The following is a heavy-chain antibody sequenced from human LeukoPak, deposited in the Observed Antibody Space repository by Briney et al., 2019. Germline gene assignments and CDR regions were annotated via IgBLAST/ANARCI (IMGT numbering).Heavy chain of an antibody. CDR3: ARGFYVWGSYRSPPFDY. CDR2: INPNSGGT. J-gene: IGHJ4*02. D-gene: IGHD3-16*02. V-gene: IGHV1-2*02. Sequence: ASVKVSCKASGYTFTGYYMHWVRQAPGQGLEWMGWINPNSGGTNYARKFQGRVTMTRDMSISTAYMELSRLRSDDTAVYYCARGFYVWGSYRSPPFDYWGQGTLVTVSS. CDR1: GYTFTGYY.